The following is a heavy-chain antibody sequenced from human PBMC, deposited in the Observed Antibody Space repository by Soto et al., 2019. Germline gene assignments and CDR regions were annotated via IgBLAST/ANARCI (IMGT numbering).Heavy chain of an antibody. CDR3: AKNSGSYFDY. J-gene: IGHJ4*02. CDR2: ISGSGGST. Sequence: GGSLRLSCAASGFTFSNYGMHWVRQAPGKGLEWVSAISGSGGSTYYADSVKGRFTISRDNSKNTLYLQMNSLRAEDTAVYYCAKNSGSYFDYWGQGTLVTVSS. V-gene: IGHV3-23*01. CDR1: GFTFSNYG. D-gene: IGHD1-26*01.